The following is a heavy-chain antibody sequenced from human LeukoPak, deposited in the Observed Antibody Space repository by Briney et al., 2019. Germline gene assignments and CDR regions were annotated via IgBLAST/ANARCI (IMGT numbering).Heavy chain of an antibody. D-gene: IGHD3-3*01. CDR3: AKNGQSGFSFDP. Sequence: SETLSLTCAVYGGSLNGHYWSWVRQPPGKGLEWIGEGSESGGTKFNPSLKSRVTISADTSKNQFSLKLNSMTAADTAVYYCAKNGQSGFSFDPWGQGTLVTVSS. J-gene: IGHJ5*02. V-gene: IGHV4-34*01. CDR1: GGSLNGHY. CDR2: GSESGGT.